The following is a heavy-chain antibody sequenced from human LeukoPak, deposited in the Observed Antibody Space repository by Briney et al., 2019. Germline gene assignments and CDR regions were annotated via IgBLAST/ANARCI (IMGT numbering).Heavy chain of an antibody. J-gene: IGHJ4*02. CDR1: GGTFSNYA. Sequence: ALVKVSCKASGGTFSNYAINWVRQAPGQGLEWMGIINPSGGSTSYAQKFQGRVTMTRDTSTSTVYMELCSLRSEDTAVYYCARDRGYSPSSYFDYWGQGTLVTVSS. CDR3: ARDRGYSPSSYFDY. V-gene: IGHV1-46*01. D-gene: IGHD6-13*01. CDR2: INPSGGST.